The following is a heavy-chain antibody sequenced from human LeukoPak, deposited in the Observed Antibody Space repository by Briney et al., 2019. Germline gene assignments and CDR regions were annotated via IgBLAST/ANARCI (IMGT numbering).Heavy chain of an antibody. J-gene: IGHJ6*03. V-gene: IGHV1-69*05. D-gene: IGHD7-27*01. Sequence: GASVKVSCKASGTIFNRSTISWVRQAPGKGLEWVGGIFPVFGTTNYAQKFQGRVTIFTDESSSTLYMELSSLEFEDTAVYYCTRDLRTGTYYYMDVWGEGTAVTVSS. CDR3: TRDLRTGTYYYMDV. CDR1: GTIFNRST. CDR2: IFPVFGTT.